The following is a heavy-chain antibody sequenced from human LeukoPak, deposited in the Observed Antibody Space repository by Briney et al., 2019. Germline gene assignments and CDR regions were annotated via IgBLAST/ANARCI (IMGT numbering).Heavy chain of an antibody. CDR3: ARGLYYDFWTGYSSNYYYYYMDV. CDR1: GGSISSYY. D-gene: IGHD3-3*01. CDR2: IYTSGRT. V-gene: IGHV4-4*09. J-gene: IGHJ6*03. Sequence: KPSETLSLTSTVSGGSISSYYWSWIRQPPGKGLGWIGYIYTSGRTNYNPSLKSRVTISVDTSKNQFSLKLSSVAAADTAVYYCARGLYYDFWTGYSSNYYYYYMDVWGKGTTVTVSS.